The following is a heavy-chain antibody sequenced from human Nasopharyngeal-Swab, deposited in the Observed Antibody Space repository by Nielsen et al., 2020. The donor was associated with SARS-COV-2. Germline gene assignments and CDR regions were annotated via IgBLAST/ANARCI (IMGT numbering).Heavy chain of an antibody. CDR2: ISGSGGST. V-gene: IGHV3-23*01. CDR1: GFTFSSYA. CDR3: ARGAPRLWFGEFYY. J-gene: IGHJ4*02. D-gene: IGHD3-10*01. Sequence: GESLKISCAASGFTFSSYAMSWVRQAPGKGLEWVSAISGSGGSTYYADSVKGRFTISRDNSKNTLYLQMNSLRAEDTAVYYCARGAPRLWFGEFYYWGQGTLVTVSS.